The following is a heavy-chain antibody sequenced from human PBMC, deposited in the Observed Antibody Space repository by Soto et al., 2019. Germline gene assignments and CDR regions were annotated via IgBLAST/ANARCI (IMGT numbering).Heavy chain of an antibody. CDR1: GFTFSSYA. J-gene: IGHJ6*02. D-gene: IGHD6-19*01. Sequence: QVQLVESGGGVVQPGRSLRLSCAASGFTFSSYAMHWVRQAPGKGLEWVAVISYDGSYKYYADSVKGRFTISRDNSKNTLYLQMNSLRAEDTAVYYCARECGISGWPPYYYYGMDVWGQGTTVTVSS. V-gene: IGHV3-30-3*01. CDR3: ARECGISGWPPYYYYGMDV. CDR2: ISYDGSYK.